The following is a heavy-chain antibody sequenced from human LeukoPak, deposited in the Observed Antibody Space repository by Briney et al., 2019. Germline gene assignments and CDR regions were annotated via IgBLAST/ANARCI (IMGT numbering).Heavy chain of an antibody. Sequence: SETLSLTCNVSDGSLSPYFWSWIRQPPGKGLEWIGYIFSSGSTNYNPSLKSRVTISVDTSKNQFSLKLSSVTAADTAVYYCARRQIYFDYWGQGTLVTVSS. V-gene: IGHV4-4*09. CDR2: IFSSGST. CDR3: ARRQIYFDY. CDR1: DGSLSPYF. J-gene: IGHJ4*02.